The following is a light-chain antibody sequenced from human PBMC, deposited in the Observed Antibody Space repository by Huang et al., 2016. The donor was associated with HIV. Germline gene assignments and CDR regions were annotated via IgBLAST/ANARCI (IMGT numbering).Light chain of an antibody. V-gene: IGKV3-15*01. CDR1: QGLGSK. CDR2: GAS. Sequence: STRAAAPGERATFIGRARQGLGSKVAWYQQKPGQAPRLLIYGASTRATGIPARFSGSGSGTEFTLTISSLQSEDFAVYYCQQYNNWPFTFGPGTRVDIK. J-gene: IGKJ3*01. CDR3: QQYNNWPFT.